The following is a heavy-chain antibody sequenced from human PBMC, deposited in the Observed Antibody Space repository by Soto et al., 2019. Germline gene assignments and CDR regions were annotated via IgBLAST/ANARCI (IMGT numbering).Heavy chain of an antibody. CDR3: AGAGYYYYYYGMDV. CDR2: INHSGST. J-gene: IGHJ6*02. CDR1: GGSFSGYY. Sequence: PSETLSLTCAVYGGSFSGYYWSWIRQPPGKGLEWIGEINHSGSTNYNPSLKSRVTISVDTSKNQFSLKLSSVTAADTAVYYCAGAGYYYYYYGMDVWGQGTTVTV. V-gene: IGHV4-34*01. D-gene: IGHD6-19*01.